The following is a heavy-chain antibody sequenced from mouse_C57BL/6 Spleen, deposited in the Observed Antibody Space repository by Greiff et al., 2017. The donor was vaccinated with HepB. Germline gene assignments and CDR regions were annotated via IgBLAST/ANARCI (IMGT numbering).Heavy chain of an antibody. V-gene: IGHV1-54*01. CDR3: ARRNYDYFDY. Sequence: VQLQQSGAELVRPGTSVKVSCKASGYAFTNYLIEWVKQRPGQGLEWIGVINPGSGGTNYNEKFKGKATLTADKSSSTAYMQLSSLTSEDSAVYFCARRNYDYFDYWGQGTTLTVSS. D-gene: IGHD2-1*01. J-gene: IGHJ2*01. CDR1: GYAFTNYL. CDR2: INPGSGGT.